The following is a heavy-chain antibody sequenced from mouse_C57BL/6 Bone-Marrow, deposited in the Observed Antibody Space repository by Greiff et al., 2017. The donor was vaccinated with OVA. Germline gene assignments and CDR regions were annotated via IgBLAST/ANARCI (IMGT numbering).Heavy chain of an antibody. CDR3: ARDEGISTRGYYYAMDY. Sequence: EVKLMESGGGLVKPGGSLKLSCAASGFTFSSYAMSWVRQTPEKRLEWVATISDGGSYTYYPDNVKGRFTISRDNAKNNLYLQMSHLKSEDTAMYYCARDEGISTRGYYYAMDYWGQGTSVTVSS. V-gene: IGHV5-4*01. D-gene: IGHD1-1*01. J-gene: IGHJ4*01. CDR1: GFTFSSYA. CDR2: ISDGGSYT.